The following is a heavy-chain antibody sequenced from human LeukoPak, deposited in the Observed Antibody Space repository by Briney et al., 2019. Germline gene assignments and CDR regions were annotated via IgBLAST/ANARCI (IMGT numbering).Heavy chain of an antibody. V-gene: IGHV4-59*12. CDR2: IYYSGST. CDR1: GGSISSYY. CDR3: ARESGSLFDY. D-gene: IGHD3-10*01. Sequence: SETLSLTCTVSGGSISSYYWSWIRQPPGKGLDWIGYIYYSGSTNYNPSLKSRVTISVDTSKNLFSLKLSSVTAADTAVYYCARESGSLFDYWGQGTLVTVSS. J-gene: IGHJ4*02.